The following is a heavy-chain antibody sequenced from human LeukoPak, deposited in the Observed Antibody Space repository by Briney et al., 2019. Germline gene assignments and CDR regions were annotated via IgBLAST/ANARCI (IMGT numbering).Heavy chain of an antibody. CDR2: IYYSGST. Sequence: SETLSLTCAVSGGSISSSNWWSWVRQPPGKGLEWIGSIYYSGSTYYNPSLKSRVTISVDTSKNQFSLKVNSVTAADTAVYYCARDSGLHYDYVWGSYRPGFNYWGQGTLVTVSS. CDR1: GGSISSSNW. V-gene: IGHV4-4*02. CDR3: ARDSGLHYDYVWGSYRPGFNY. J-gene: IGHJ4*02. D-gene: IGHD3-16*02.